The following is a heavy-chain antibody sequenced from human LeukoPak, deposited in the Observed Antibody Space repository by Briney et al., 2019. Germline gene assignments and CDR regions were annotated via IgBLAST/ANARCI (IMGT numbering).Heavy chain of an antibody. CDR1: GYTFTSYG. Sequence: ASVKVSCKASGYTFTSYGISWVRQAPGQGVEWMGWISAYNGNTNYAQKLQGRVTMTTDTSTSTAYMELRSLKSDDTAVYYCAREGAIFGVVIGFRYSYYMDVWGKGTTVTVSS. CDR3: AREGAIFGVVIGFRYSYYMDV. J-gene: IGHJ6*03. D-gene: IGHD3-3*01. CDR2: ISAYNGNT. V-gene: IGHV1-18*01.